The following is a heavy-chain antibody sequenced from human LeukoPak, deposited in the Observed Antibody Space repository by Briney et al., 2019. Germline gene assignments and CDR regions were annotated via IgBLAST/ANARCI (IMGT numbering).Heavy chain of an antibody. V-gene: IGHV1-2*02. Sequence: GASVKVSCKASGYTFTGYYMHWVRQAPGQGLEWMGWINPNSGGTRYAQKFQGRVTMTRDTSISTAYMELSSLRSDDTAVYYCTRVAGYCSVGSCYFLYWGQGILVNVAS. J-gene: IGHJ4*02. CDR1: GYTFTGYY. CDR2: INPNSGGT. D-gene: IGHD2-15*01. CDR3: TRVAGYCSVGSCYFLY.